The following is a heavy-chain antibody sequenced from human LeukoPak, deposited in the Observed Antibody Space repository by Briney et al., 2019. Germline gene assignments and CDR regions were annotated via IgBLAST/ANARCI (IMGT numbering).Heavy chain of an antibody. CDR2: ISYDGSNK. V-gene: IGHV3-30*04. Sequence: PGRSLRLSYAASGFTFGSYAMHWVRQAPGKGLEWVAVISYDGSNKYYADSVKGRFTISRDNSKNTLYLQMNSLRAEDTAVYYCARDRRGSGWDYYFDYWGQGTLVTFSS. D-gene: IGHD6-19*01. J-gene: IGHJ4*02. CDR3: ARDRRGSGWDYYFDY. CDR1: GFTFGSYA.